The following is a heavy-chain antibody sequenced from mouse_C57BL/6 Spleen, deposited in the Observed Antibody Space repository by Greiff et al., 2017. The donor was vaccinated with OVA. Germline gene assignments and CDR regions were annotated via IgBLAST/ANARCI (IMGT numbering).Heavy chain of an antibody. Sequence: EVNVVESGGGLVQPGGSLKLSCAASGFTFSDYYMYWVRQTPEKRLEWVAYISNGGGSTYYPDTVKGRFTISRDNAKNTLYLQMSRLKSEDTAMYYCARRNWVGFAYWGQGTLVTVSA. V-gene: IGHV5-12*01. J-gene: IGHJ3*01. CDR3: ARRNWVGFAY. CDR2: ISNGGGST. D-gene: IGHD4-1*01. CDR1: GFTFSDYY.